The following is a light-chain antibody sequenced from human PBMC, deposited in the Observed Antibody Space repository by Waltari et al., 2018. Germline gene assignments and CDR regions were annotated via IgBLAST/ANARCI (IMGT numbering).Light chain of an antibody. CDR3: YSSTTRGTWV. Sequence: QSALTQPASVSGSPGQSITISCTGTSSDAGFYNYVSCYQHHPGKAPKLIIYDVIQWPSGVANRFSGAKSVNTASLTISGLQAEDEADYCCYSSTTRGTWVFGGGTRLTVL. CDR1: SSDAGFYNY. V-gene: IGLV2-14*03. CDR2: DVI. J-gene: IGLJ3*02.